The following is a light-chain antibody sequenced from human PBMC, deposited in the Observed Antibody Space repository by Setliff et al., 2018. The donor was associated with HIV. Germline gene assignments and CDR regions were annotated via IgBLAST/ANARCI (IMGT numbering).Light chain of an antibody. Sequence: SVLTQPASLSGSPGQSITISCTGSNSDVGGYNHVSWYQQHPGKAPKLMIYEVSNRPSGVSNRFSGSKSGNTASLTISGLQAEDEADYYCSSYTNTNTGVFGTGTKVTVL. CDR2: EVS. J-gene: IGLJ1*01. CDR3: SSYTNTNTGV. V-gene: IGLV2-14*01. CDR1: NSDVGGYNH.